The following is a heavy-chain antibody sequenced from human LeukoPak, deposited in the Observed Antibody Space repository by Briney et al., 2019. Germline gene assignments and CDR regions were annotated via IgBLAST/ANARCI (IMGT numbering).Heavy chain of an antibody. CDR1: GFTFDDYG. V-gene: IGHV3-20*04. Sequence: PGGSLRLSCAASGFTFDDYGMTWVRQAPAKRLHWVSGINWNGRSTGYADSVKGRFTISRDNAKNSLYLQMNSLRAEDTALYYCARGYLTRDPELDYWGQGTLVTVSS. J-gene: IGHJ4*02. CDR3: ARGYLTRDPELDY. D-gene: IGHD1-1*01. CDR2: INWNGRST.